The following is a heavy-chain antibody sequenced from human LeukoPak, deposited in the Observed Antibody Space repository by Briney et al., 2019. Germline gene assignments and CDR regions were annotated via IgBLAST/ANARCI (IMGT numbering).Heavy chain of an antibody. V-gene: IGHV4-4*02. CDR2: IYHSGST. CDR3: ARDISPPDYSNDYYYYYMDV. J-gene: IGHJ6*03. D-gene: IGHD4-11*01. CDR1: GGSISSSNW. Sequence: PSETLSLTCAVSGGSISSSNWWSWVRQPPGKGLEWIGEIYHSGSTNYNPSLKSRVTISVDKSKNQFSLKLSSVTAADTAVYFCARDISPPDYSNDYYYYYMDVWGKGTTVTVSS.